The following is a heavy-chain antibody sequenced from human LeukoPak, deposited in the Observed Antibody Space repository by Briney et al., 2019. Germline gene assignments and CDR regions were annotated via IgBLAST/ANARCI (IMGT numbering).Heavy chain of an antibody. J-gene: IGHJ4*02. Sequence: PSETLSLTCTVSGGSISSGGYYWSWIRQLPGKGLEWIGYIYYSGSTYYTPSLKSRVTISVDTSKNQFSLKLSSVTAADTAVYYCARGAYSNYANFDYWGQGTLVTVSS. CDR2: IYYSGST. D-gene: IGHD4-11*01. CDR1: GGSISSGGYY. V-gene: IGHV4-31*03. CDR3: ARGAYSNYANFDY.